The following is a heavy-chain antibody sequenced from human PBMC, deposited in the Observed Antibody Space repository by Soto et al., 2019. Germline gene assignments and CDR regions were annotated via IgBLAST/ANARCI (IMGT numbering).Heavy chain of an antibody. V-gene: IGHV6-1*01. Sequence: SQTLSLTCAISGDSVSSNSAAWNWIRQSPSIGLEWLGRTYYRSNWSSDYAVSVKSRITINPDTSKNQFSLQLYSMTPEDTAVYFCAGVSLFRGMDXWGQGTPVTVS. CDR2: TYYRSNWSS. J-gene: IGHJ6*02. CDR3: AGVSLFRGMDX. CDR1: GDSVSSNSAA.